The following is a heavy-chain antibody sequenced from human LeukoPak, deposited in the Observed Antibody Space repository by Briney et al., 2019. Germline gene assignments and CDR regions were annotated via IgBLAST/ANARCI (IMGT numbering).Heavy chain of an antibody. CDR1: GYTFTGYY. CDR3: ARATLGYCSGGSCGAFDI. J-gene: IGHJ3*02. V-gene: IGHV1-2*04. Sequence: ASVKVSCKASGYTFTGYYMHWVRRAPGQGLEWVGWINPNSGGTNYAQKFQGWVTMTRDTSISTAYMELSRLRSDDAAVYYCARATLGYCSGGSCGAFDIWGRGTMVTVSS. D-gene: IGHD2-15*01. CDR2: INPNSGGT.